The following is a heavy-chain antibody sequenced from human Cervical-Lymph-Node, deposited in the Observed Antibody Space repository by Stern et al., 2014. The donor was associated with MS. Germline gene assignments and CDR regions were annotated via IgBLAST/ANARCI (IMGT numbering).Heavy chain of an antibody. J-gene: IGHJ4*02. D-gene: IGHD4-11*01. CDR1: GYSFTNYW. CDR3: ARQLGHSNFLHY. V-gene: IGHV5-51*01. CDR2: IHPGDSEV. Sequence: EVQLVQSGAGVKRPWQSLKISCRASGYSFTNYWVAWVRQKPGTGLEWMGIIHPGDSEVRYSPSFQGRVTMSVDRSINTAYLQWSSLQPSDTAMYYCARQLGHSNFLHYWGQGVLVTVSS.